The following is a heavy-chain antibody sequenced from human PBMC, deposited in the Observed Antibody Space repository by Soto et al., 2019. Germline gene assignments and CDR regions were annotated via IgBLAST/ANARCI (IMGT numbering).Heavy chain of an antibody. J-gene: IGHJ3*02. Sequence: LSLTCAISGDSVSSNSAAWNWIRQSPSRGLEWLGRTYYRSKWYNDYAVSVQSRITINPDTSKNQFSLQLNSVTPEDTAVYYCAIMYYYDSSGYHDAFDIWGQGTMVTVSS. V-gene: IGHV6-1*01. CDR2: TYYRSKWYN. CDR3: AIMYYYDSSGYHDAFDI. CDR1: GDSVSSNSAA. D-gene: IGHD3-22*01.